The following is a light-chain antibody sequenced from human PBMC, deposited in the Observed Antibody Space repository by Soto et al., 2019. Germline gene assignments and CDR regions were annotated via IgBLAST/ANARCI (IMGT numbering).Light chain of an antibody. CDR1: QGITTY. V-gene: IGKV1-27*01. Sequence: DIQMTQSPSSLSASVGDRVTITCRASQGITTYLAWYQQKPGKVPKLLIYTASTLQSGVPSRFSGSGSGTDFPLTISSLQPEDVATYYCQNYNSAPLTFGGGTKVEI. J-gene: IGKJ4*01. CDR2: TAS. CDR3: QNYNSAPLT.